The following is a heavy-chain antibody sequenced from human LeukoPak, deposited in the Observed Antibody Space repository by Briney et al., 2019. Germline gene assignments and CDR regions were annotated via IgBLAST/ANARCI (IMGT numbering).Heavy chain of an antibody. CDR2: IKQDGSEK. Sequence: GGSLRLSCAASGFTFSSYWMSWVRQAPGKGLEWVANIKQDGSEKYYVDSVKGRFTISRDNAKNSLYLQMNSLRAEDTAVYHCAKLPYSSSWDLDYWGQGTLVTVSS. D-gene: IGHD6-13*01. V-gene: IGHV3-7*01. J-gene: IGHJ4*02. CDR1: GFTFSSYW. CDR3: AKLPYSSSWDLDY.